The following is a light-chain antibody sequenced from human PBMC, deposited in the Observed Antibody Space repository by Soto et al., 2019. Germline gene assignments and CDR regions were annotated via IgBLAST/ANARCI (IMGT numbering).Light chain of an antibody. CDR3: QVWDSSSDHVV. CDR1: NIGSKS. Sequence: SYELTQPPSVSVAPGKTARITCGGNNIGSKSVHWYQQKPGQAPVLVIYYDSDRPSRIPERFSGSNSGNTVTLTISRVEAGDEADYYCQVWDSSSDHVVFGGGTKLTVL. J-gene: IGLJ3*02. V-gene: IGLV3-21*04. CDR2: YDS.